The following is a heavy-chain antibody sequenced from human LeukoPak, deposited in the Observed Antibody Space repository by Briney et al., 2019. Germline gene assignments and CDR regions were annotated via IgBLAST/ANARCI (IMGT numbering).Heavy chain of an antibody. D-gene: IGHD3-3*01. CDR3: AKDRVDFWSGYFFDY. CDR1: GYTFTSYG. CDR2: ISAYNGNT. Sequence: ASVKVSCKASGYTFTSYGISWVRQAPGQGLEWMGWISAYNGNTNYAQKLQGRVTMTTDTSTSTAYMELRSLRSDDTAVYYCAKDRVDFWSGYFFDYWGQGTLVTVSS. V-gene: IGHV1-18*01. J-gene: IGHJ4*02.